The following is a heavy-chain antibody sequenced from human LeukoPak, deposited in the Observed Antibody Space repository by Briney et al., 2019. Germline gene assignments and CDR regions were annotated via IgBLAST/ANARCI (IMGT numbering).Heavy chain of an antibody. J-gene: IGHJ4*02. CDR2: IYYSGST. Sequence: SETLSLTCTVSGGSISSSSYYWGWIRQPPGKGLEWIGSIYYSGSTYYNPSLKSRVTISVDTSKNQFSLKLSSVTATDTAVYYCARYYDSSGYLDYWGQGTLVTVSS. D-gene: IGHD3-22*01. V-gene: IGHV4-39*01. CDR1: GGSISSSSYY. CDR3: ARYYDSSGYLDY.